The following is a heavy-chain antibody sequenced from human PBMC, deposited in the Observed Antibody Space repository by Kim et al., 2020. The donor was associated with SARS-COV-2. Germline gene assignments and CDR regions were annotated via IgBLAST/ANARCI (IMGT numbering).Heavy chain of an antibody. CDR2: IYYSGST. Sequence: SETLSLTCTVSGGSISSGGYYWSWIRQHPGKGLEWIGYIYYSGSTYYNPSLKSRVTISVDTSKNQFSLKLSSVTAADTAVYYCARDKLRGGDFGRDAFDIWGQGTMVTVSS. D-gene: IGHD2-21*02. CDR3: ARDKLRGGDFGRDAFDI. J-gene: IGHJ3*02. V-gene: IGHV4-31*03. CDR1: GGSISSGGYY.